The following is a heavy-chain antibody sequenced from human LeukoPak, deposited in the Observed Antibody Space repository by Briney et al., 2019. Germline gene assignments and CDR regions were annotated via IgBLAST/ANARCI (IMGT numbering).Heavy chain of an antibody. J-gene: IGHJ6*03. CDR3: ARVGGITLALAPSPFPDYNYYYMDV. D-gene: IGHD3-10*01. CDR1: GFTFSSYW. CDR2: ISSSSSYI. V-gene: IGHV3-21*01. Sequence: PGGSLRLSCAASGFTFSSYWMSWVRQAPGKGLEWVSSISSSSSYIYYTDSVKGRFTISRDNAKKSLYLQMNSLRAEDTAVYYCARVGGITLALAPSPFPDYNYYYMDVWGKGTTVTVSS.